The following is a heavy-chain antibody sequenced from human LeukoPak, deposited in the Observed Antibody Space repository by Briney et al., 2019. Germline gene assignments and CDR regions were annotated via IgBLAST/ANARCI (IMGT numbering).Heavy chain of an antibody. J-gene: IGHJ4*02. D-gene: IGHD3-22*01. V-gene: IGHV3-30-3*01. Sequence: GWSLRLSCAASGFTFSSYAMHWVRQAPGKGLEWVAVILYDGSNKYYADSVKGRFTISRDNSKNTLYLQMNSLRAEDTAVYYCARDHDSNYYDSSGYSPLDYWGQGTLVTVSS. CDR3: ARDHDSNYYDSSGYSPLDY. CDR2: ILYDGSNK. CDR1: GFTFSSYA.